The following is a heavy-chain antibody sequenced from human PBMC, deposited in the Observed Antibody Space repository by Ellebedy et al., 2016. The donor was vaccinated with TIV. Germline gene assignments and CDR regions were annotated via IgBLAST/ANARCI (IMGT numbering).Heavy chain of an antibody. CDR1: GFSFGNFG. D-gene: IGHD6-6*01. J-gene: IGHJ4*02. V-gene: IGHV3-7*03. CDR3: AKVAAGPGGVWVFDY. CDR2: IKEDGSEE. Sequence: GESLKISCAASGFSFGNFGMQWVRQAPGKGLEWVASIKEDGSEEYYVDSVKGRFTISRDNAKNSLCLQMNSLRAEDTAVYYCAKVAAGPGGVWVFDYWGQGTLVTVSS.